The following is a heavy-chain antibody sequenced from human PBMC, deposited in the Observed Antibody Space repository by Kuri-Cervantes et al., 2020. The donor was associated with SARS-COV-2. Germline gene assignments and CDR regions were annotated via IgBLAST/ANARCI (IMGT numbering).Heavy chain of an antibody. CDR2: MNPNSGNT. J-gene: IGHJ5*02. Sequence: GGSLRLSCKASGYTFTSYGISWVRQAPGQGLEWMGWMNPNSGNTGYAQKFQGRVTMTRNTSISTAYMELSSLRSEDTAVYYCARGSGVPAAMVWFDPWGQGTLVTVSS. CDR3: ARGSGVPAAMVWFDP. CDR1: GYTFTSYG. D-gene: IGHD2-2*01. V-gene: IGHV1-8*02.